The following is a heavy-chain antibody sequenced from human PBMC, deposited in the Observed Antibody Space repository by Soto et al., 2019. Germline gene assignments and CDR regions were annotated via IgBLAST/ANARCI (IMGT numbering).Heavy chain of an antibody. D-gene: IGHD3-10*02. J-gene: IGHJ5*02. V-gene: IGHV1-18*01. CDR3: ARAASLCLFPS. CDR1: GYTFTKYG. Sequence: QVQLVQSGPEVKKPGASVKVSCKASGYTFTKYGISWVRQAPGQGLEWMGWINVYNGNTDYVEKLQGRVTMTTDTSTSTAYMELRSLRSDDTAVYYCARAASLCLFPSWGQGTLVTVSS. CDR2: INVYNGNT.